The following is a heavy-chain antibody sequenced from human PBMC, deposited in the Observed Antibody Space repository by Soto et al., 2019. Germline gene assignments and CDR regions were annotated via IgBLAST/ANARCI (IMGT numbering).Heavy chain of an antibody. CDR2: ISGSGGST. J-gene: IGHJ4*02. CDR1: GFTFRSYA. V-gene: IGHV3-23*01. CDR3: ARSSGSYRPFDS. D-gene: IGHD3-22*01. Sequence: SGFTFRSYASSWVRQAPGKGLEWVSAISGSGGSTYYADSVKGRFTIPRANAKSSLYLQMNSLRAEDTAVYYCARSSGSYRPFDSWGQGTLVTVSS.